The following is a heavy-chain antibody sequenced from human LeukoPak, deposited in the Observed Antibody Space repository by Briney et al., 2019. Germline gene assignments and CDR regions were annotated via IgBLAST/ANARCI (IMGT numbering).Heavy chain of an antibody. CDR3: ARTSGSYEGDAFDI. CDR2: IYYSGST. D-gene: IGHD1-26*01. V-gene: IGHV4-59*12. CDR1: GGSISSYY. J-gene: IGHJ3*02. Sequence: PSETLSPTCTVSGGSISSYYWSWIRQPPGKGLEWIGYIYYSGSTYYNPSLKSRVTISVDRSKNQFSLKLSSVTAADTAVYYCARTSGSYEGDAFDIWGQGTMVTVSS.